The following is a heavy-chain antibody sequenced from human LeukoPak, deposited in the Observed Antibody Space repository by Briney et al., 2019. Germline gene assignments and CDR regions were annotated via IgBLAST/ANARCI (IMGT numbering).Heavy chain of an antibody. J-gene: IGHJ3*02. CDR1: GGSISSGGYY. CDR3: ATAAEYDFWSGFSDAFDI. CDR2: IYRSGST. V-gene: IGHV4-30-2*01. Sequence: PSETLSLTCTVSGGSISSGGYYWSWIRQPPGKGLEWIGYIYRSGSTYYNPSLKSRVTILVDRSKNQFSLKLSSVTAADTAVYYCATAAEYDFWSGFSDAFDIWGQGTMVTVSS. D-gene: IGHD3-3*01.